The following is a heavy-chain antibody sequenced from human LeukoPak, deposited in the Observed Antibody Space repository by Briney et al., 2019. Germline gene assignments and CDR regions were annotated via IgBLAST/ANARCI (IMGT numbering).Heavy chain of an antibody. CDR1: AFTFSNYG. CDR3: AKSHIIAGYVGDY. J-gene: IGHJ4*02. D-gene: IGHD6-13*01. V-gene: IGHV3-30*02. CDR2: IRHDGSNK. Sequence: GGSLRLSCTASAFTFSNYGMHWVRQAPGKGLEWVAFIRHDGSNKYYADSVKGRFTTSRDNSKNTLYLQMNTLRPEDTAMYYCAKSHIIAGYVGDYWGQGTLVTVSS.